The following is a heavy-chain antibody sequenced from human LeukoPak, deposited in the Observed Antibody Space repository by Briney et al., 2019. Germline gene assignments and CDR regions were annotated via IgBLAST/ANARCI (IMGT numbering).Heavy chain of an antibody. Sequence: GGSLRLSCAASEFTFSSYAMSWVRQAPGKGLEWVSAISDSGGSTYYADSVKGRFTISRDNAKNSLYLQMNSLRAEDTAVYYCARVSAMVSVSWFDPWGQGTLVTVSS. CDR3: ARVSAMVSVSWFDP. J-gene: IGHJ5*02. V-gene: IGHV3-23*01. D-gene: IGHD5-18*01. CDR1: EFTFSSYA. CDR2: ISDSGGST.